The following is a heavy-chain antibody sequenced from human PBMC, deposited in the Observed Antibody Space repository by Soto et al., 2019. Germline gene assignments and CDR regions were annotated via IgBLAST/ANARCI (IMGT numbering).Heavy chain of an antibody. D-gene: IGHD6-19*01. CDR1: GFTFSSHG. Sequence: GGSLRLACAASGFTFSSHGMHWVRQAPGKGLEWVAIIWYDGSNKYYSDSVKDRFTISRDNSKNTLYLQMNSLRAEDTAVYYCAKRSSGWYQAPVDYWGQGTLVTVSS. J-gene: IGHJ4*02. CDR2: IWYDGSNK. CDR3: AKRSSGWYQAPVDY. V-gene: IGHV3-30*02.